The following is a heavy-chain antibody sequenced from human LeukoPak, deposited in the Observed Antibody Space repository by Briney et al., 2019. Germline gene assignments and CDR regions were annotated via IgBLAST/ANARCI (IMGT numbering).Heavy chain of an antibody. CDR2: ISSSSSYI. Sequence: PGGSLRLSCAASGFTFSSYSMNWVRQAPGKGLEWVSSISSSSSYIYYADSVKGRFTISRDNAKNSLYLQMNSLRAEDTAVYYCARSVIGAIRPSYFDYWGQGTMVTVSS. V-gene: IGHV3-21*01. D-gene: IGHD3-16*02. J-gene: IGHJ4*03. CDR3: ARSVIGAIRPSYFDY. CDR1: GFTFSSYS.